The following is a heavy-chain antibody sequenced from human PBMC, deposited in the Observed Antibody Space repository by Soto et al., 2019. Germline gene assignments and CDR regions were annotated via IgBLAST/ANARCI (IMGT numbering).Heavy chain of an antibody. CDR2: IKQDGSEK. CDR3: AREGLGYSYGHDAFDI. J-gene: IGHJ3*02. Sequence: EVQLVESGGGLVQPGGSLRLSCAASGFTFSSYWMSWVRQAPGKGLEWVANIKQDGSEKYYVDSVKGRFTISRDNAKNSLYLQMNSLRAEDTAVYYCAREGLGYSYGHDAFDIWGQGTMVTVSS. D-gene: IGHD5-18*01. V-gene: IGHV3-7*01. CDR1: GFTFSSYW.